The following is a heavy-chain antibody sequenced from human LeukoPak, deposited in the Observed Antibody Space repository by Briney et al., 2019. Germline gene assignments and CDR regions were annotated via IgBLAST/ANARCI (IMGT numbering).Heavy chain of an antibody. CDR2: IYTSGST. V-gene: IGHV4-4*07. CDR1: GGSNSSYY. Sequence: SETLSLTCTVSGGSNSSYYWSWIRQPAGKGLEWIGRIYTSGSTDYNPSLRSRVTMSVDTSKNQFSLKLTSVTAADTAVYYCARGGWSGSSHWFFDLWGRGTLVIVSS. CDR3: ARGGWSGSSHWFFDL. D-gene: IGHD1-26*01. J-gene: IGHJ2*01.